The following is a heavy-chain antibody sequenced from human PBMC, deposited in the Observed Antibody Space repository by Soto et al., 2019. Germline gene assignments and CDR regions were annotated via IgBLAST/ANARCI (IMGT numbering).Heavy chain of an antibody. CDR2: IWSDESNK. D-gene: IGHD3-10*01. J-gene: IGHJ4*02. CDR3: ARDYYGSGNYPYFDY. V-gene: IGHV3-33*01. Sequence: QVQLVESGGGVVQPGRSLRLSCAASGFTFSSYGMHCVRQAPGKGLEWVAVIWSDESNKYYADSVKGRFTISRDNSRNTLYLQMNSLRAEDTAVYYCARDYYGSGNYPYFDYWGQGTLVTVSS. CDR1: GFTFSSYG.